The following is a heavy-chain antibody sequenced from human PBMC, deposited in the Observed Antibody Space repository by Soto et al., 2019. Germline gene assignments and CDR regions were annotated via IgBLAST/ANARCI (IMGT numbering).Heavy chain of an antibody. CDR3: ARDRSPYSGSPTGQH. D-gene: IGHD1-26*01. Sequence: QVQLGQSGAEVKKPGASVKVSCKASGYTFTSYGSSWVRQAPGQGLEWMGWISAYNGNTNYAQKLQGRVTMTTDTSTSTAYMELSRMRSADTAVYYCARDRSPYSGSPTGQHWGQGTLVTGSS. CDR1: GYTFTSYG. J-gene: IGHJ1*01. CDR2: ISAYNGNT. V-gene: IGHV1-18*01.